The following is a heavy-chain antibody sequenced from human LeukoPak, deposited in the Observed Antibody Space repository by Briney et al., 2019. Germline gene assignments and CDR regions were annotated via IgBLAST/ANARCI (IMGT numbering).Heavy chain of an antibody. CDR1: VVTMNGYY. Sequence: PSETLSLTCSVSVVTMNGYYWSWLRQSAGNRLEWIGHVDSSGNTNYNPSLESRVTISVDTSKNQFSLKLSSVTAADTAVYYCARSPYDILTGIDYWGQGTLVTVSS. V-gene: IGHV4-4*07. CDR2: VDSSGNT. CDR3: ARSPYDILTGIDY. D-gene: IGHD3-9*01. J-gene: IGHJ4*02.